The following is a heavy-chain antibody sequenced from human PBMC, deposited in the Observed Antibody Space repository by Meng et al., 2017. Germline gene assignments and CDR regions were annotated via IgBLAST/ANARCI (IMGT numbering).Heavy chain of an antibody. CDR3: ARDEDISAAGKLFGDY. J-gene: IGHJ4*02. D-gene: IGHD6-13*01. CDR1: GYTFPAYW. V-gene: IGHV1-2*06. CDR2: INPKSGDT. Sequence: VEVGVAVKKTGASVKVSCKASGYTFPAYWLHWVRRAPGQGLEWMGRINPKSGDTHYAQRFQGRVTMTGDTSISTAYMELSGLRSDDTAMYYCARDEDISAAGKLFGDYWGQGTLVTVSS.